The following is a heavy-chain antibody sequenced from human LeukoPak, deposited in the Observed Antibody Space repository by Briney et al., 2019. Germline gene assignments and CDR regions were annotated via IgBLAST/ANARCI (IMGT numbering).Heavy chain of an antibody. V-gene: IGHV3-23*01. J-gene: IGHJ4*02. Sequence: GSLRLSCAASGFTFSGYDMSWGRQAPGKGLEWVSGISSSGGGTYYADSVKGRFTISRDNSKNTLYLQMNSLRAEDTAVYYCAREADTAMVLSGYWGQGTLVTVSS. CDR3: AREADTAMVLSGY. CDR2: ISSSGGGT. D-gene: IGHD5-18*01. CDR1: GFTFSGYD.